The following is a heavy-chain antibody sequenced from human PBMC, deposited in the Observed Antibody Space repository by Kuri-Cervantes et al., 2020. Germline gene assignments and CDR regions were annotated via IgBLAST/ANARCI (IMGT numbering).Heavy chain of an antibody. CDR3: ARGSSGYYSPLDY. Sequence: SETLSLTCTVSGGSISSSNYYWGWIRQPPGKGLEWIGTIYYTGSTYYNPSLQSRLTISVDTSKNQFSLKLTSVTAADRAVYYCARGSSGYYSPLDYWGQGTLVTVSS. CDR1: GGSISSSNYY. V-gene: IGHV4-39*01. D-gene: IGHD3-22*01. CDR2: IYYTGST. J-gene: IGHJ4*02.